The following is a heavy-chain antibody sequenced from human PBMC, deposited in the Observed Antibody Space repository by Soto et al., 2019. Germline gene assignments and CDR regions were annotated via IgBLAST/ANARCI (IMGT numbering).Heavy chain of an antibody. CDR1: GFTFSSYG. J-gene: IGHJ4*02. CDR2: ISYDGSNK. Sequence: GGSLRLSCAASGFTFSSYGMHWVRQAPGKGLEWVAVISYDGSNKYYADSVKGRFTISRDNSKNTLYLQMNSLRAEDTAVYYCAKAGIVVVVAATYFDYWGQGTLVTVSS. CDR3: AKAGIVVVVAATYFDY. D-gene: IGHD2-15*01. V-gene: IGHV3-30*18.